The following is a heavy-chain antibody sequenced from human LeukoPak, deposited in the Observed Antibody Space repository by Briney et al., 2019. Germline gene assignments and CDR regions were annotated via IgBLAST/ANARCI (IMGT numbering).Heavy chain of an antibody. CDR1: GYTFTGYY. CDR3: ARDLAPTYSYYYYYYMDV. J-gene: IGHJ6*03. D-gene: IGHD2/OR15-2a*01. V-gene: IGHV1-2*03. CDR2: INPNSGGT. Sequence: LGASVKVSCKASGYTFTGYYMHWVRQAPGQGLEWMGWINPNSGGTNYAQQFQGRVTMTRDTSISTAYMELSRLRSDDTAVYYCARDLAPTYSYYYYYYMDVWGKGTTVTVSS.